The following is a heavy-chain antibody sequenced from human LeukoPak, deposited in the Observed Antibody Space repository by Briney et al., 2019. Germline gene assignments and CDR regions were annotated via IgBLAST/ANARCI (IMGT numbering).Heavy chain of an antibody. CDR3: ARDDRWLQFNN. D-gene: IGHD5-24*01. V-gene: IGHV3-23*01. Sequence: GGSLRLSCAASGFTFSNYGMNWVRQAPGKGLEWVSGITGSADITYYADSVKGRFTIPRDNSKNTLYLQINSLRAEDTAVYFCARDDRWLQFNNWGQGTLVTVSS. CDR1: GFTFSNYG. J-gene: IGHJ4*02. CDR2: ITGSADIT.